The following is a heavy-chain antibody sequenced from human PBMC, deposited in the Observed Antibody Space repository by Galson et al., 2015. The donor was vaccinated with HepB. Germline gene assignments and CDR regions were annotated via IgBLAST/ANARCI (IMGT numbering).Heavy chain of an antibody. CDR2: IKTNTGNP. Sequence: SVKVSCKASGYSFTHYAINWVRQAPGQGLEWMGWIKTNTGNPTYAQGFTGRFVFSLDTSVSTAYLQISSLKAEDTAVHYCARGPVETPRGGLLDSWGQGTLVTVSS. D-gene: IGHD6-19*01. CDR1: GYSFTHYA. V-gene: IGHV7-4-1*02. CDR3: ARGPVETPRGGLLDS. J-gene: IGHJ4*02.